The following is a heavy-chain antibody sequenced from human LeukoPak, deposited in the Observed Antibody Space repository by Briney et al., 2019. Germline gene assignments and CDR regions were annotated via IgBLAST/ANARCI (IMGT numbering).Heavy chain of an antibody. CDR2: FDPEDGET. CDR3: ARVRYCSSTSCYSLFDY. CDR1: GYTLTELS. Sequence: GASVEVSCKVSGYTLTELSMHWVRQAPGKGLEWMGGFDPEDGETIYAQKFQGRVTMTRDTSTSTVYMELSSLRSEDTAVYYCARVRYCSSTSCYSLFDYWGQGTLVTVSS. J-gene: IGHJ4*02. D-gene: IGHD2-2*01. V-gene: IGHV1-24*01.